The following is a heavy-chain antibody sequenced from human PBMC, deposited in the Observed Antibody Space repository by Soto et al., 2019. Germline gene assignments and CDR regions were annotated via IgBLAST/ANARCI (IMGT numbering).Heavy chain of an antibody. CDR2: ISXYNGNX. V-gene: IGHV1-18*01. CDR3: ARGDYDSQLPFNY. D-gene: IGHD3-22*01. J-gene: IGHJ4*02. Sequence: XSVKVSCKASGCTFTRYGISWVRQAPGQVLKWMGWISXYNGNXNYAQQIQGRXXMTADQSXXKAYLELRSLRSDETAVYYCARGDYDSQLPFNYWGQGTLVTVSS. CDR1: GCTFTRYG.